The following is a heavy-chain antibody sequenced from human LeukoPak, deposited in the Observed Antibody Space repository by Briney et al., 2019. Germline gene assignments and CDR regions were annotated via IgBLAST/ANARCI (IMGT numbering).Heavy chain of an antibody. CDR1: GFTFSDYY. V-gene: IGHV3-11*04. D-gene: IGHD1-26*01. Sequence: GGSLRLSXAASGFTFSDYYMSWIRQAPGKGLEWVSYISSSGSTIYYADSVKGRFTISRDNAKNSLYLQMNSLRAEDTAVYYCARRWELQVHGEFDYWGQGTLVTVSS. CDR3: ARRWELQVHGEFDY. J-gene: IGHJ4*02. CDR2: ISSSGSTI.